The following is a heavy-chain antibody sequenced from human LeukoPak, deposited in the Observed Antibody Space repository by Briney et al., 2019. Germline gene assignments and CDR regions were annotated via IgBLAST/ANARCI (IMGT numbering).Heavy chain of an antibody. D-gene: IGHD4-17*01. Sequence: GGSLRLSCAASGFTFSSYSMNWVRQAPGKGLEWVSSISGSSGNTYYADSVKGRFTISRDNAKKSLYLEMNSLRAEDTAVYYCARDSYGDYYFDYWGQGTLVTVSS. CDR1: GFTFSSYS. J-gene: IGHJ4*02. V-gene: IGHV3-21*01. CDR2: ISGSSGNT. CDR3: ARDSYGDYYFDY.